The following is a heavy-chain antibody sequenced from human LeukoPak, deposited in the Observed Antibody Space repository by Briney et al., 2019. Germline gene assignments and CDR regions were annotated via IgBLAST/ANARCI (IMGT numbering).Heavy chain of an antibody. CDR3: ARGDGYNPYYFDY. Sequence: GGSLRLSCEASGFTVSSNYMSWVRQAPGKGLEWVSVIYSGGSTYYADSVKGRFTISRDNSKNTLYLQMNSLRAEDTAVYYCARGDGYNPYYFDYWGQGTLVTVSS. CDR1: GFTVSSNY. J-gene: IGHJ4*02. CDR2: IYSGGST. V-gene: IGHV3-53*01. D-gene: IGHD5-24*01.